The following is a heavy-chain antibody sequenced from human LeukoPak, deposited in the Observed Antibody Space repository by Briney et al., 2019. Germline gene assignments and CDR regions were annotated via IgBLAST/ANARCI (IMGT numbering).Heavy chain of an antibody. Sequence: GGSLRLSCAGSGFTFSSYAMSWVRQAPGKRLEWVSAISGSGGSTYYADSVKGRFTISRDNSKNTLYMQMNSLRAEDTAVYYCAKRQRFLEWLLEGFDYWGQGTLVTVSS. CDR3: AKRQRFLEWLLEGFDY. J-gene: IGHJ4*02. CDR2: ISGSGGST. V-gene: IGHV3-23*01. D-gene: IGHD3-3*01. CDR1: GFTFSSYA.